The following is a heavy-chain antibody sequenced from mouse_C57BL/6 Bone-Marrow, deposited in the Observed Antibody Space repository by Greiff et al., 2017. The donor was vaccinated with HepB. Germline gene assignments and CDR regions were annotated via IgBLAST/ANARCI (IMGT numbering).Heavy chain of an antibody. CDR2: IRSKSNNYAT. CDR1: GFSFNTYA. D-gene: IGHD3-3*01. Sequence: DVKLVESGGGLVQPKGSLKLSCAASGFSFNTYAMNWVRQAPGKGLEWVARIRSKSNNYATYYADSVKDRFTISRDDSESMLYLQMNNLKTEDTAMYYCVRGDDYFDYWGQGTTLTVSS. CDR3: VRGDDYFDY. V-gene: IGHV10-1*01. J-gene: IGHJ2*01.